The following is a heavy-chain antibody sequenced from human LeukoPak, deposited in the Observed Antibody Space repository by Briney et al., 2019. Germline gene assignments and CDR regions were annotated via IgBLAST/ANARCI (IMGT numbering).Heavy chain of an antibody. CDR2: ISGSGGST. CDR1: GFTFSSYA. Sequence: GGSLRLSCAASGFTFSSYAMSWVHQAPGKGLEWVSAISGSGGSTYYADSVKGRFTISRDNSKNTLYLQMNSLRAEDTAVYYCAKDQSSRHYDFWSGYYLYYFDYWGQGTLVTVSS. V-gene: IGHV3-23*01. CDR3: AKDQSSRHYDFWSGYYLYYFDY. D-gene: IGHD3-3*01. J-gene: IGHJ4*02.